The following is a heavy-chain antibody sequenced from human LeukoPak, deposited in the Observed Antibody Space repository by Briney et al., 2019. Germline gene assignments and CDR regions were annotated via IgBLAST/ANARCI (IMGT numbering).Heavy chain of an antibody. J-gene: IGHJ4*02. CDR2: IYHSGGT. V-gene: IGHV4-38-2*01. CDR3: ARVRPYYDILTGYSFDY. D-gene: IGHD3-9*01. Sequence: KPSETLSLTCDVSGYSISSGYYWGWIRQPPGKGLEWIGSIYHSGGTYYNSSLKTRVTISVDTSKNQFSLRLTSMTAADTAVYYCARVRPYYDILTGYSFDYWGQGTLVTVSS. CDR1: GYSISSGYY.